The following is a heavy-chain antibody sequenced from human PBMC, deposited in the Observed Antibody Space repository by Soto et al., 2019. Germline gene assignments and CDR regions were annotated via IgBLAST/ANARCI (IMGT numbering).Heavy chain of an antibody. CDR2: IYYSGST. CDR1: GGSISSGDYY. V-gene: IGHV4-30-4*01. CDR3: ARDLIGSPRDYDSD. D-gene: IGHD3-22*01. Sequence: QVQLQESGPGLVKPSQTLSLTCAVSGGSISSGDYYWSWIRQPPGKGLEWIGYIYYSGSTYYNPSLKSRVTISEDTSKNQSSLKLSSVTAADTAVYYCARDLIGSPRDYDSDWGQGTLVTVSS. J-gene: IGHJ4*02.